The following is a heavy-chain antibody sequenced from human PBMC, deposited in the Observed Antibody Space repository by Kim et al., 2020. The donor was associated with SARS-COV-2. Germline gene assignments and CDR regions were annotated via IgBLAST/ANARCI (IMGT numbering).Heavy chain of an antibody. CDR3: ARAGNYYDSSGYYYVWFDT. V-gene: IGHV3-21*01. CDR1: GFTFSSYS. CDR2: ISSSSSYI. J-gene: IGHJ5*02. Sequence: GGSLRLSCAASGFTFSSYSMNWVRQAPGKGLEWVSSISSSSSYIYYADSVKGRFTISRDNAKNSLYLQMNSLRAEDTAVYYCARAGNYYDSSGYYYVWFDTWGQGTLVTVSS. D-gene: IGHD3-22*01.